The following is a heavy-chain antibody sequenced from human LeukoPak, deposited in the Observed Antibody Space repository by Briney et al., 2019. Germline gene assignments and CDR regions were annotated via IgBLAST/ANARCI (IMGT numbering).Heavy chain of an antibody. CDR3: ARNTNEYYYYYYMDV. J-gene: IGHJ6*03. V-gene: IGHV3-53*01. Sequence: GGSLRLSCAASGFTVSSSYMSWVRQAPGKGLEWVSVIYSGGSTYYADSVKGRFTISRDNSKNTLYLQMNSLRAEDTAVYYCARNTNEYYYYYYMDVWGKGTTVTVSS. CDR1: GFTVSSSY. CDR2: IYSGGST. D-gene: IGHD1-1*01.